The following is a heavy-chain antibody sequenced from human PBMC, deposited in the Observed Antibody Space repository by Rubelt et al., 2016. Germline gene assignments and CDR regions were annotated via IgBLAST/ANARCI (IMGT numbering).Heavy chain of an antibody. D-gene: IGHD2-15*01. CDR3: ARDRGGYCSGGSCDAFDI. CDR2: IYPGDSDT. Sequence: EVQLVQSGAEVKKPGESLKISCKGSGYSFTSYWIGWVRQMPGKGLEWMGIIYPGDSDTRYSPSFQGQVTISADTSISTAYLQWSSLKASDTAMYYCARDRGGYCSGGSCDAFDIWGQGTMVTVSS. V-gene: IGHV5-51*01. CDR1: GYSFTSYW. J-gene: IGHJ3*02.